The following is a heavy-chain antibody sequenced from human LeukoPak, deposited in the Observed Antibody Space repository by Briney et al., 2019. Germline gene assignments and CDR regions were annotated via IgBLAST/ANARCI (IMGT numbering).Heavy chain of an antibody. Sequence: GGTLRLSRAVSVFTFSAYWISAVGQAPGKGLEWVANIKEDGREKCYEDSVKGRFIISRDHAKNALYLQMNRLRADDPAVYYCARDRSVYQWGQGTLVTVSS. CDR2: IKEDGREK. D-gene: IGHD3-22*01. V-gene: IGHV3-7*01. J-gene: IGHJ4*02. CDR1: VFTFSAYW. CDR3: ARDRSVYQ.